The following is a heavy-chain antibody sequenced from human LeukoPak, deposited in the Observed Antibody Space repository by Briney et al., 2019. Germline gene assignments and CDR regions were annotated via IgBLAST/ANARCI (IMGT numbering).Heavy chain of an antibody. CDR1: GVSISSSEW. J-gene: IGHJ5*02. CDR3: ARRYYDSSDNYFDP. V-gene: IGHV4-4*02. D-gene: IGHD3-22*01. CDR2: IYYSGST. Sequence: SETLSLTCAVSGVSISSSEWWIWVRQPPGQGLEWIGYIYYSGSTNYNPSLKSRVTISVDTSKNQFSLKLSSVTAADTAVYYCARRYYDSSDNYFDPWGQGTLVTVSS.